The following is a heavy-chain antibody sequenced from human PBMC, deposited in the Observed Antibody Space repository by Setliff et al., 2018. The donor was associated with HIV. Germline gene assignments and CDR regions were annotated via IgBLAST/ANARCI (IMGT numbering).Heavy chain of an antibody. CDR3: ARGKGVGGVIITGGLDV. D-gene: IGHD3-10*01. Sequence: ASVKVSCKASGPGFTNVDIHWLRRATGQGLEWMGWMNPNSGVSGCAEKFQGRVTMTRDTSISTAYMELSSLTSEDTAVYWCARGKGVGGVIITGGLDVWGKGTTVTVSS. V-gene: IGHV1-8*01. CDR2: MNPNSGVS. CDR1: GPGFTNVD. J-gene: IGHJ6*04.